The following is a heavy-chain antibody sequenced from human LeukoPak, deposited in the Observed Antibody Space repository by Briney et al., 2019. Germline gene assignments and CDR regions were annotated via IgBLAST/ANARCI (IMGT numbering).Heavy chain of an antibody. D-gene: IGHD4-17*01. V-gene: IGHV4-30-2*01. CDR2: IYHSGST. CDR1: GGSISSGGYS. J-gene: IGHJ4*02. Sequence: SETLSLTCAVSGGSISSGGYSWSWLRQPPGKGLEWNGYIYHSGSTYYNPSLKSRVTISVDRSKNQFSLKLSSVTAADTAVYYCARNFEDDYGDHGYFDYWGQGTLVTVSS. CDR3: ARNFEDDYGDHGYFDY.